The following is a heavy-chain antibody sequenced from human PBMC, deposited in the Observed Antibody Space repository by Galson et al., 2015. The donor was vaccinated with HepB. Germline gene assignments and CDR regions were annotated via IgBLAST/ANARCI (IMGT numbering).Heavy chain of an antibody. J-gene: IGHJ4*02. CDR2: IYSGGST. V-gene: IGHV3-66*01. CDR1: GFTVSSNC. CDR3: ARDRNPPWWGGDSTRDY. Sequence: SLRLSCAASGFTVSSNCMSWVRQAPGKGLEWVSVIYSGGSTYYADSVKGRFTISRDNSKNTLYLQMNSPRAEDTAVYYCARDRNPPWWGGDSTRDYWGQGTLVTVSS. D-gene: IGHD2/OR15-2a*01.